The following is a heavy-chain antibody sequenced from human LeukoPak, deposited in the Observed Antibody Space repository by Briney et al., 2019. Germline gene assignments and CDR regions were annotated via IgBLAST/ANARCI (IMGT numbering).Heavy chain of an antibody. Sequence: PSETLSLTCAVSGGSINNYYWSWIRQPAGKGLEWIGRIFNSGSTNYNAYLKSRVTMSVDTSKNQFSLKLRSMTAADTAVYYCARAPVTVKDSFDIWGQGTMVTVSS. CDR1: GGSINNYY. J-gene: IGHJ3*02. CDR2: IFNSGST. V-gene: IGHV4-4*07. D-gene: IGHD4-11*01. CDR3: ARAPVTVKDSFDI.